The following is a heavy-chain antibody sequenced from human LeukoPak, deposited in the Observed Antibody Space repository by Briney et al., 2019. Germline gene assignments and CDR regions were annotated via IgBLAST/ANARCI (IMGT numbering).Heavy chain of an antibody. CDR1: GYSISSGYY. CDR2: IYHSGST. Sequence: SETLSLTCTVSGYSISSGYYWGWIRQPPGKGLEWIGRIYHSGSTYYNPSLKSRVTISVDTSKNQFSLKLCSVTAADTAVYYCARYSGSYSCRKRCVNWFDPWGQGTLVTVSS. CDR3: ARYSGSYSCRKRCVNWFDP. J-gene: IGHJ5*02. D-gene: IGHD1-26*01. V-gene: IGHV4-38-2*02.